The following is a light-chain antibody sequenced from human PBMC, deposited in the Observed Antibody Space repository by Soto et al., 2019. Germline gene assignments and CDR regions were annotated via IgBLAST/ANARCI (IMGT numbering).Light chain of an antibody. CDR1: QSVSSN. CDR3: QQYNSWPPYT. V-gene: IGKV3-15*01. CDR2: GAS. J-gene: IGKJ2*01. Sequence: EVVMTQSTATVSVSPGESATLSCRASQSVSSNLAWYQQKPGQAPRLLIYGASTRATGTPARFSGSGSGTEFTLTISSLQSEDFAVYYCQQYNSWPPYTFGQGTKLEIK.